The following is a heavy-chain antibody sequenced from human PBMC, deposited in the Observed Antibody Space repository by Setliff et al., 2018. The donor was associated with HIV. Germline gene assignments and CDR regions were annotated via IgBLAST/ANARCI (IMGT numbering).Heavy chain of an antibody. CDR2: IIPIFGTA. Sequence: GASVKVSCKASGGTFSSYAISWVRQAPGQGLEWMGGIIPIFGTANYARKFQGRVTITADESTSTAYMELSSLRSEDTAVYYCARSNGGQVTMVDYWGQGTLVTVSS. V-gene: IGHV1-69*13. CDR3: ARSNGGQVTMVDY. D-gene: IGHD3-10*01. CDR1: GGTFSSYA. J-gene: IGHJ4*02.